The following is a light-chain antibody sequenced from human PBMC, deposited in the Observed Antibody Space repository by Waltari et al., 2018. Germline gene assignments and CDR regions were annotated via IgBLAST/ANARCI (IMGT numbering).Light chain of an antibody. CDR3: HSYDSSLSGSV. CDR2: DNN. CDR1: GSNIGAGYD. J-gene: IGLJ2*01. V-gene: IGLV1-40*01. Sequence: SVLTQPPSVSGAPGQRVTISCTGSGSNIGAGYDVHWYQQLPGTAPKLLIYDNNNRPSGVPDRFSGSKSGASASLAITGLQAEDEADYYCHSYDSSLSGSVFGGGTKLTVL.